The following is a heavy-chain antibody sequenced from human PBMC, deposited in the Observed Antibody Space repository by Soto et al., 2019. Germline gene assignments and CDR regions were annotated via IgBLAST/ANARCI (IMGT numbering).Heavy chain of an antibody. CDR1: GFTFSSYW. CDR3: ARPEITAAGPNYLMN. J-gene: IGHJ4*02. CDR2: INSDASST. V-gene: IGHV3-74*01. D-gene: IGHD6-13*01. Sequence: GGSLRLSCTASGFTFSSYWMHWVRQAPGKGLVWVSRINSDASSTSYADSVKGRFTISRDNAKSTLYLQMNSLRAEDTAVYYCARPEITAAGPNYLMNWGQGILVTVSS.